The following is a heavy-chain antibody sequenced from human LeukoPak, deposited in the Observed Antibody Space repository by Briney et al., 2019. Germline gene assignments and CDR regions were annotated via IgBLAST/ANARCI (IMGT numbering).Heavy chain of an antibody. CDR2: IIPIFGTA. CDR1: GGTFSSYA. V-gene: IGHV1-69*13. J-gene: IGHJ6*04. Sequence: SVTVSCKASGGTFSSYAISWVRQAPGQGLEWMGGIIPIFGTANYAQKFQGRVTITADESTSTAYMELSSLRSEDTAVYYCARTPQSYYWDYYCYYGMDVWGKGTTVTVSS. D-gene: IGHD3-10*01. CDR3: ARTPQSYYWDYYCYYGMDV.